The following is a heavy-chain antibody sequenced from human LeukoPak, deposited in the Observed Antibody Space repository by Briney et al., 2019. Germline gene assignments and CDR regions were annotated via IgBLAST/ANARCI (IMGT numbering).Heavy chain of an antibody. CDR2: ISYDGSNK. CDR1: GLTFSNYG. CDR3: AKGPYGSGSNWFDP. V-gene: IGHV3-30*18. Sequence: GGSLRLSCAASGLTFSNYGMHWVRQAPGKGLEWVAVISYDGSNKYCADSVKGRFTISRDTSKNTLYLQMNSLRAEDTAVYYCAKGPYGSGSNWFDPWGQGTLVTVSS. J-gene: IGHJ5*02. D-gene: IGHD3-10*01.